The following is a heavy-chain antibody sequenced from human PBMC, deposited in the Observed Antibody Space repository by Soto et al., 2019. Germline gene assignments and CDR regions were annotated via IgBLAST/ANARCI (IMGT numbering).Heavy chain of an antibody. CDR3: TRLNSETTVTTSYDYYGMDV. CDR1: GFTFSGSA. J-gene: IGHJ6*02. Sequence: PGGSLRLSCAASGFTFSGSALHWVRQASGKGLEWVGHIRSIPDSDATAYAASVKGRFTISRDDSKNTAYLQMNSLKTEDTAVYYCTRLNSETTVTTSYDYYGMDVWGQGTTVTVSS. D-gene: IGHD4-17*01. V-gene: IGHV3-73*01. CDR2: IRSIPDSDAT.